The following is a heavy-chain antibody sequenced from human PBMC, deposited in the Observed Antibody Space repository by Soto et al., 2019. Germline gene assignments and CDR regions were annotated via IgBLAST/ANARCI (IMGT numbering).Heavy chain of an antibody. J-gene: IGHJ4*02. CDR2: IYYSGTT. V-gene: IGHV4-59*01. CDR1: GGSITNFH. CDR3: ATGATYSSSWSGSFYS. Sequence: PSETLSLTCTVSGGSITNFHWSWIRQPPGRGLEWIGYIYYSGTTHYSPSLKGRVTISVDTSKDQISLKLNSVTAADTAVYYCATGATYSSSWSGSFYSWGQGALVTVSS. D-gene: IGHD6-13*01.